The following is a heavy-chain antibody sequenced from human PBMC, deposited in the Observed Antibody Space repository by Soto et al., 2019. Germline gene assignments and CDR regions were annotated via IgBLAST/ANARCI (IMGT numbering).Heavy chain of an antibody. CDR2: INHSGST. Sequence: PSETLSLTCAVYGGSFSGYYWSWIRQPPGKGLEWIGEINHSGSTNYNPSLKSRVTISVDTSKNQFSLKLSSVTAADTAVYYCARGSTAAGKGGDYYYGMDVWGQGTTVTV. CDR1: GGSFSGYY. CDR3: ARGSTAAGKGGDYYYGMDV. V-gene: IGHV4-34*01. J-gene: IGHJ6*02. D-gene: IGHD6-13*01.